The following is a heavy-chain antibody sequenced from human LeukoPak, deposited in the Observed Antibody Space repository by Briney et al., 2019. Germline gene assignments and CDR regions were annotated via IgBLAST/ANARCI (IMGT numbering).Heavy chain of an antibody. CDR1: GYTFTGYY. D-gene: IGHD4-17*01. Sequence: ASVKVSCKASGYTFTGYYMHWVRQAPGQGLEWMGWINPNSGGTNYAQKFQGRVTMTRDTSISTAYMELSRLRSDDTAVYYCARDFTAATTVTTGYNWFDPWGQGTLVTVS. J-gene: IGHJ5*02. V-gene: IGHV1-2*02. CDR2: INPNSGGT. CDR3: ARDFTAATTVTTGYNWFDP.